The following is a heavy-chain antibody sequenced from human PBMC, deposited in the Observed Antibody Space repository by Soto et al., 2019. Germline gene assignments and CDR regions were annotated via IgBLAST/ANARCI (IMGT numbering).Heavy chain of an antibody. J-gene: IGHJ6*02. CDR2: INPSGGST. Sequence: ASVKVSCKASGYTFTSYYMHWVRQAPGQGLEWMGIINPSGGSTSYAQKFQGRVTMTRDTSTSTVYMELSSLRSEDTAVYYCARVDCSSTSCPPRVYYYYGMDVWGQGTTVTVSS. CDR3: ARVDCSSTSCPPRVYYYYGMDV. CDR1: GYTFTSYY. D-gene: IGHD2-2*01. V-gene: IGHV1-46*01.